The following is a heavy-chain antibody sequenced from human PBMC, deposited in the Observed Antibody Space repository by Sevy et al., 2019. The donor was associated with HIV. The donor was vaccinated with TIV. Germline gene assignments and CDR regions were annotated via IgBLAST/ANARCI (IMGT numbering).Heavy chain of an antibody. D-gene: IGHD6-6*01. V-gene: IGHV3-23*01. CDR3: AKPVVKEIAARSAFDI. Sequence: GGFLRLSCAASGFTFSSYAMSWVRQAPGKGLEWVSAISGSGGSTYYADSVKGRFTISRDNSKNTLYLQMNSLRAEDTAVYYCAKPVVKEIAARSAFDIWGQGTMVTVSS. CDR1: GFTFSSYA. J-gene: IGHJ3*02. CDR2: ISGSGGST.